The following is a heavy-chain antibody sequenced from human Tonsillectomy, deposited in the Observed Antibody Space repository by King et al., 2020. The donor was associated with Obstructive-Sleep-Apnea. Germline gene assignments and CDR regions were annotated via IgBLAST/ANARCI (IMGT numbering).Heavy chain of an antibody. D-gene: IGHD3-10*01. CDR3: AREIWFGELFTNYYYYGMDV. J-gene: IGHJ6*02. CDR2: IRSSRSYI. CDR1: GFTFSSDS. Sequence: VQLVESGGGLVKPGGSLRLSCAASGFTFSSDSMNWVRQAPGKGLEWVSSIRSSRSYIYYSDSEKCRFTISRANAKNSLYLQMNSLRAEDTAVYYCAREIWFGELFTNYYYYGMDVWGQGTTVTVSS. V-gene: IGHV3-21*01.